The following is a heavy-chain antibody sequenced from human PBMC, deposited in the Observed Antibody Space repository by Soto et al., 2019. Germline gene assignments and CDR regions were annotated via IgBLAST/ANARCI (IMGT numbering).Heavy chain of an antibody. D-gene: IGHD3-10*01. CDR3: AKERSSATYYIDS. J-gene: IGHJ4*02. CDR1: GFTVSSNY. Sequence: GGSLRLSCAASGFTVSSNYMSWVRQAPGKGLEWVSVIYSGGSTYYADSVKGRFSISRDSSKNTLYLQMNSLRSEDTAVYYCAKERSSATYYIDSWGQGTLVTVSS. V-gene: IGHV3-66*01. CDR2: IYSGGST.